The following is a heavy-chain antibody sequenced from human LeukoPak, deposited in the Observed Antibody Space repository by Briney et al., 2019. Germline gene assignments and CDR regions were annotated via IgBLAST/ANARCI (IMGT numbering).Heavy chain of an antibody. V-gene: IGHV3-23*01. CDR1: GGSFSGYY. D-gene: IGHD3-22*01. J-gene: IGHJ5*02. CDR3: AKVRLVGVFDP. CDR2: ISGSGGST. Sequence: ETLSLTCAVYGGSFSGYYWSWVRQAPGKGLEWVSAISGSGGSTYYADSVKGRFTISRDNSKNTLYLQMNSLRAEDTAVYYCAKVRLVGVFDPWGQGTLVTVSS.